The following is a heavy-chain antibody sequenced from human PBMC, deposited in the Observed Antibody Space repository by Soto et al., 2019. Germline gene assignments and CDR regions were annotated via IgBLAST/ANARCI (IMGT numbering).Heavy chain of an antibody. J-gene: IGHJ3*02. Sequence: QVQLQESGPGLVKPSETLSLTCTVSGGSISSYYWSWIRQPPGKGLEWIGYIYYSGSTNYNPSLKSRVTISVDTSKNQFSLKLSSVTAADTAVYYCHGGRGEWELSLSERPREDSQLNDAFDIWGQGTMVTVSS. V-gene: IGHV4-59*01. CDR3: HGGRGEWELSLSERPREDSQLNDAFDI. D-gene: IGHD1-26*01. CDR2: IYYSGST. CDR1: GGSISSYY.